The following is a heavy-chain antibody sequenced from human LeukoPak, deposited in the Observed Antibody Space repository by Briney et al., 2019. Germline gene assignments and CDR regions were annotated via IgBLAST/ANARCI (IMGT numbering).Heavy chain of an antibody. V-gene: IGHV4-39*01. Sequence: PSETLSLTCTVSGGSISSSSYYWGWIRQPPGKGLEWIGSIYYSGSTYYNPSLKSRVTISVDTSKNQFSLKLSSVTAADTAVYYCARQTMTTVSDWFDPWGQGTLVTVSS. CDR3: ARQTMTTVSDWFDP. J-gene: IGHJ5*02. D-gene: IGHD4-17*01. CDR2: IYYSGST. CDR1: GGSISSSSYY.